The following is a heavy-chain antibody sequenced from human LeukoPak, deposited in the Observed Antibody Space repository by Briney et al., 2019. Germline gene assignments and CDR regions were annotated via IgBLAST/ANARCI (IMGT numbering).Heavy chain of an antibody. D-gene: IGHD4-17*01. CDR1: GFTFSSYE. CDR2: ISSSGSTI. V-gene: IGHV3-48*03. Sequence: GGSLRLSCAASGFTFSSYEMNWVRQAPGKGLEWVSYISSSGSTIYYADSVKGRFTISRDNAKNSLYLQMNSLRAEDTAVYCCARDHTDYGDYPTYWGQGTLVTVSS. J-gene: IGHJ4*02. CDR3: ARDHTDYGDYPTY.